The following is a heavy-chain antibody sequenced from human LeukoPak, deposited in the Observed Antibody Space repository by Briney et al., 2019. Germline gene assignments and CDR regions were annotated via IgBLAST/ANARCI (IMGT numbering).Heavy chain of an antibody. CDR3: AKGWGNIAVALNDAFDI. Sequence: GASVKVSCKASGDTFSSYAISWVRQAPGQGLEWMGGIIPIFGTANYAQKFQGRVTITADESTSTAYMELSSLRSEDTAVYYCAKGWGNIAVALNDAFDIWGQGTMVTVSS. CDR1: GDTFSSYA. V-gene: IGHV1-69*13. CDR2: IIPIFGTA. J-gene: IGHJ3*02. D-gene: IGHD6-19*01.